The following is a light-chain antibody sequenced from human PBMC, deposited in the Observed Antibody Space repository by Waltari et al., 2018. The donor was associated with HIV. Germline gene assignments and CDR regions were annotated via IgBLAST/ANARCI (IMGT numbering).Light chain of an antibody. Sequence: SPLTPPAPVSGSPGPSITISCTGTSSDVGSSNLVSWYQQHPGKAPKLMIYEGSKRPAGVANRFSGSKSGNTASLTISGLQAEDEADYYCCSYAGSVVFGGGTKLTVL. CDR2: EGS. V-gene: IGLV2-23*01. CDR1: SSDVGSSNL. J-gene: IGLJ2*01. CDR3: CSYAGSVV.